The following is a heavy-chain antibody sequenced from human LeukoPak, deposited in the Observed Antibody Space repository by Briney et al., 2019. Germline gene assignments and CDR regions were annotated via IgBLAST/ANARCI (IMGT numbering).Heavy chain of an antibody. J-gene: IGHJ6*03. D-gene: IGHD1-26*01. CDR2: ISYDGSNK. Sequence: SGGSLRLSCAASGFTFSSYGMHWVRQAPGKGLEWVAVISYDGSNKYYADSVKGRFTISRDNSKNTLYLQMNSLRAEDTAVYYCARVGATTGNYYYYYMDVWGKGTTVTVSS. V-gene: IGHV3-30*03. CDR3: ARVGATTGNYYYYYMDV. CDR1: GFTFSSYG.